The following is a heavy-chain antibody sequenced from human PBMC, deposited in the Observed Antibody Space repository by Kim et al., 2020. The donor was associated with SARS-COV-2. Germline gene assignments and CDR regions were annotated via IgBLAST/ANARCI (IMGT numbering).Heavy chain of an antibody. J-gene: IGHJ4*02. D-gene: IGHD1-1*01. CDR2: INKGGDDI. CDR3: ARGNPSIIKTLIAS. V-gene: IGHV3-23*01. CDR1: GFTFTSYS. Sequence: GGSLRLSCAASGFTFTSYSMAWVRQAPGMGLEWVSSINKGGDDIYYADSVKGRFTISRDNSENTLFLQMYSLKADDTAVYYCARGNPSIIKTLIASWGRGTLVTVSS.